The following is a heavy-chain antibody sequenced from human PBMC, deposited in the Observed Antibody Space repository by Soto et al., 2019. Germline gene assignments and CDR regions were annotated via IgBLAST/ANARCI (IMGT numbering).Heavy chain of an antibody. D-gene: IGHD6-13*01. CDR1: GFTVSSNY. J-gene: IGHJ5*02. CDR3: ARGYSSSWGWFDP. Sequence: EVQLVESGGGLVQPGGSLRLSFAASGFTVSSNYMSWVRQAPGKGLEWVSVIYSGGSTYYADSVKGRFTISRDNSKNTLYLQMNSLRAEDTAVYYCARGYSSSWGWFDPWGQGTLVTVSS. CDR2: IYSGGST. V-gene: IGHV3-66*01.